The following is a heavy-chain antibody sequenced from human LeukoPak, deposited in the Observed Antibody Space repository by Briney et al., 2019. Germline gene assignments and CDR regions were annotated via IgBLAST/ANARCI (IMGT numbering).Heavy chain of an antibody. D-gene: IGHD6-25*01. Sequence: KPGGSLRLSCAASGFTFSSYSMNWVRQAPGKGLKWVSSISSSSSYIYYADSVKGRFTISRDNAKNSLYLQMNSLRAEDTAVYYCARGGRLLYYFDYWGQGTLVTVSS. CDR3: ARGGRLLYYFDY. V-gene: IGHV3-21*01. J-gene: IGHJ4*02. CDR1: GFTFSSYS. CDR2: ISSSSSYI.